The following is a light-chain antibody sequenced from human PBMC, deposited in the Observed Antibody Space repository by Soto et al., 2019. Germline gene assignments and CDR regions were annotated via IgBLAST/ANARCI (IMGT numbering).Light chain of an antibody. V-gene: IGKV3-20*01. Sequence: EIVLTQSPGTLPLSPGERATLSCRASHSVSSSYLAWYQQKPGQAPRLLIYGASSRATGIPDRFSGSGSGTAFSLTISRLEPEECGVYYWQEYGSSPPFTFGGGTKVESK. J-gene: IGKJ4*01. CDR2: GAS. CDR3: QEYGSSPPFT. CDR1: HSVSSSY.